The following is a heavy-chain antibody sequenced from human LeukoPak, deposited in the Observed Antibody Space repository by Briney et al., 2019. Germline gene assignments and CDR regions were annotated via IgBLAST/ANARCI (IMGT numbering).Heavy chain of an antibody. CDR3: VKEPSSNWYGDDAFDL. D-gene: IGHD6-13*01. J-gene: IGHJ3*01. Sequence: GGSLRLSCAASGFIFDDYAMHWVRQTPGKGLEWVAGITWNTNSMGYADSAKGRFTISRDNAKNSLYLQMDRLRVEDTALYYCVKEPSSNWYGDDAFDLWGQGTMVTVSS. V-gene: IGHV3-9*01. CDR1: GFIFDDYA. CDR2: ITWNTNSM.